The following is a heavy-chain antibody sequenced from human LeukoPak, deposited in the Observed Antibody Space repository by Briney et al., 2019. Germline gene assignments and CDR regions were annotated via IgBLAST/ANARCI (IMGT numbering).Heavy chain of an antibody. CDR1: GGSIGGYY. CDR3: ARHSSLGHFDF. J-gene: IGHJ4*02. Sequence: SETLSLTCSVSGGSIGGYYWSWIRQPPGKELEWIGHIYYSGSTNYNPSLESRVTMSVDTSKSQVSLKLSSVTAADTAVYYCARHSSLGHFDFWGQGTLVTFSS. CDR2: IYYSGST. V-gene: IGHV4-59*08.